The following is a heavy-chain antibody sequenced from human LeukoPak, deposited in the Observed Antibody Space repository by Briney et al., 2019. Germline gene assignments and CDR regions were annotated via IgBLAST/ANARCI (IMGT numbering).Heavy chain of an antibody. CDR1: GFTFSSYS. CDR2: ISSSSSYI. Sequence: PGGSLRLSCAASGFTFSSYSMNWVRQAPGKGLEWVSSISSSSSYIYYADSVKGRFTISRDNAKNLLYLQMNSLRAEDTAVYYCARSGGATPAYWGQGTLVTVSS. CDR3: ARSGGATPAY. V-gene: IGHV3-21*01. J-gene: IGHJ4*02. D-gene: IGHD1-26*01.